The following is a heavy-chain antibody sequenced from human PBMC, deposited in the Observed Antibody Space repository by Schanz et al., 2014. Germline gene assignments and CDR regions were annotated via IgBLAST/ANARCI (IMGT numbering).Heavy chain of an antibody. CDR2: INPSGGST. D-gene: IGHD6-6*01. CDR3: ARDQSPYTNSSDVRYFDY. Sequence: QVQLLQSGAEVKKPGASMKVSCKASGYTFTTYYMLWVRQAPGQGLEWMGIINPSGGSTRYGQKCQGRITVTTDTSTSTVYLELSSLRSDDTAVYYCARDQSPYTNSSDVRYFDYWGQGSLVTVSS. V-gene: IGHV1-46*01. CDR1: GYTFTTYY. J-gene: IGHJ4*02.